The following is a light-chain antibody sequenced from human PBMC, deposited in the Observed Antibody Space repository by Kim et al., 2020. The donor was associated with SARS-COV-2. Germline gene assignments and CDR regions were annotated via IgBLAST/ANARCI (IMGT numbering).Light chain of an antibody. Sequence: GTLSSGYSNYKVDWYQQRPGKGPRFVMRVGTGGIVGSKGDGIPDRFSVLGSGLNRYLTIKNIQEEDESDYHCGADHGSGSNFVKVFGGGTKLTVL. V-gene: IGLV9-49*01. CDR1: SGYSNYK. J-gene: IGLJ3*02. CDR2: VGTGGIVG. CDR3: GADHGSGSNFVKV.